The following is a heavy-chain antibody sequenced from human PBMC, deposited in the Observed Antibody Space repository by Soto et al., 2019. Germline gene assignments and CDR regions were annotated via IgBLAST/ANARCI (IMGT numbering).Heavy chain of an antibody. CDR1: GYSITSYC. D-gene: IGHD2-15*01. J-gene: IGHJ6*02. CDR2: IYPADSDG. V-gene: IGHV5-51*01. Sequence: PAESLKISCKGSGYSITSYCLAWVSQVPGKGLERMGIIYPADSDGRHSPSFQGQVNISVDKTLSTAYLQWSSLMASHTAMYYFARQDCSGGSGYAARYYFYGMYVWGQGTTVTVSS. CDR3: ARQDCSGGSGYAARYYFYGMYV.